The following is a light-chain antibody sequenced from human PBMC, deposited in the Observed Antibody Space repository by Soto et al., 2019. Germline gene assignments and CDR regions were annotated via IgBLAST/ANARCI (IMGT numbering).Light chain of an antibody. V-gene: IGLV1-51*01. CDR3: EMWHSSLSAVV. CDR1: SSNIGYNY. CDR2: DNN. J-gene: IGLJ2*01. Sequence: QSVLTQPPSVSAAPGQKVTISCSGGSSNIGYNYVSWYQQVPGTAPKLLIYDNNKRPSGIPDRFSGSKSDTSATLGITGLQTGDEADYYCEMWHSSLSAVVFGGGTKLTVL.